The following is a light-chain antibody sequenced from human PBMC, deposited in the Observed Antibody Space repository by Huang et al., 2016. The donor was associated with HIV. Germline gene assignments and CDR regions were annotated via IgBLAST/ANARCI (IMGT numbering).Light chain of an antibody. CDR3: QQYGSSSWT. Sequence: EIVLTQSPGTLSLSPGERATLSCRASQSVSRSYLAWYQQNPGQAPRHLIHGASTRATGIPDRFSGSGSGTDFTLTISRLEPEDFAVYYCQQYGSSSWTFGQGTKVEIK. CDR2: GAS. J-gene: IGKJ1*01. V-gene: IGKV3-20*01. CDR1: QSVSRSY.